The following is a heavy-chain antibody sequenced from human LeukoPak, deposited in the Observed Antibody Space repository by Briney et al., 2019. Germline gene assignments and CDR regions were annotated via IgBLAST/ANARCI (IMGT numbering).Heavy chain of an antibody. J-gene: IGHJ6*03. D-gene: IGHD1-26*01. Sequence: SETLSLTCAVYGVSFSSNDWSWVSHPPGKGRGWVGEINNSGSTNNNPYPKRRSTITVEKSKDQFSVKLKAGAAADTAVALCARHVISGRRTYSGSYSFQNYYYMDFWGKGTTVTISS. CDR1: GVSFSSND. CDR3: ARHVISGRRTYSGSYSFQNYYYMDF. CDR2: INNSGST. V-gene: IGHV4-34*04.